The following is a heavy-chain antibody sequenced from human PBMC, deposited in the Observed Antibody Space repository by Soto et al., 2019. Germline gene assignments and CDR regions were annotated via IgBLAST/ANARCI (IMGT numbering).Heavy chain of an antibody. CDR2: ISSSSSTI. CDR3: ARMGALYDILTGYSPGWFDP. CDR1: GFTFSSYS. Sequence: PGGSLRLSCAASGFTFSSYSMNWVRQAPGKGLEWVSYISSSSSTIYYADSVKGRFTISRDNSKNTLYLQMNSLRAEDTAVYYCARMGALYDILTGYSPGWFDPWGQGTLVTVSS. D-gene: IGHD3-9*01. V-gene: IGHV3-48*01. J-gene: IGHJ5*02.